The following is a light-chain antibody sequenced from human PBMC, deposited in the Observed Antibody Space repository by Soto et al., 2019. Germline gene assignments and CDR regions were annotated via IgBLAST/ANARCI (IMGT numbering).Light chain of an antibody. CDR2: LGS. V-gene: IGKV2-28*01. J-gene: IGKJ2*01. CDR3: MQALQTPRT. CDR1: QSLLHSNGYNY. Sequence: DIVMTQSPLSLPVTPGEPASISCRSSQSLLHSNGYNYLDWYLQKPGQSPQLLIYLGSNRASGVPDRFSGSGSGTDFTLKISRVEAEDVEIYYCMQALQTPRTFGQGTKLEIK.